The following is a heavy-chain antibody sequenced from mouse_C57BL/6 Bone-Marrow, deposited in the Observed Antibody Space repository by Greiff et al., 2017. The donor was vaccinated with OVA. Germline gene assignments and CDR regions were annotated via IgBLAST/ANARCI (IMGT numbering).Heavy chain of an antibody. Sequence: EVQRVESGGGLVKPGGSLKLSCAASGFPFSDYGMHWVRQAPEKGLEWVAYISSGSSTIYYADTVKGRFTISRDNAKNTLFLQMTSLRSEDTAMYYCARYLFAYWGQGTLVTVSA. J-gene: IGHJ3*01. CDR2: ISSGSSTI. CDR1: GFPFSDYG. V-gene: IGHV5-17*01. CDR3: ARYLFAY.